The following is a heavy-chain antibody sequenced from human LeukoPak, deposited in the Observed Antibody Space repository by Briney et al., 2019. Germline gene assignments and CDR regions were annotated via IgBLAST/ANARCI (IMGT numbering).Heavy chain of an antibody. D-gene: IGHD5-18*01. J-gene: IGHJ4*02. CDR1: GFTVSAYA. CDR3: AKDPRYSYGRYHDY. Sequence: AGGSLRLSCAASGFTVSAYAMAWVRQAPGKGLEWVSAISGSGGSTYYADSVKGRFTISRDNSKNTLYLQMNSLRAEDTAVYYCAKDPRYSYGRYHDYWGQGTLVTVSS. CDR2: ISGSGGST. V-gene: IGHV3-23*01.